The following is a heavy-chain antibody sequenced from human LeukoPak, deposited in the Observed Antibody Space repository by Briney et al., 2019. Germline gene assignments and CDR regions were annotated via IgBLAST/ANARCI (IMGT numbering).Heavy chain of an antibody. CDR2: INPNSGGT. J-gene: IGHJ4*02. CDR1: GYTFTGYY. Sequence: ASVKVSCKASGYTFTGYYMHWVRQAPGQGLEWMGWINPNSGGTNYAQKFQGRVTMTRDTSISTAYMELSRLRSDDTAVYYCARDYYDSGGDDYWGQGTLVTVSS. CDR3: ARDYYDSGGDDY. D-gene: IGHD3-22*01. V-gene: IGHV1-2*02.